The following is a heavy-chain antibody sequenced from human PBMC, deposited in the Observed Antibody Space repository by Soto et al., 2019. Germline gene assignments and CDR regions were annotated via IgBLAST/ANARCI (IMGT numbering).Heavy chain of an antibody. J-gene: IGHJ5*02. CDR3: ARVWPLVYNWNDEGWFDP. V-gene: IGHV3-11*01. CDR2: ISSSGSTI. D-gene: IGHD1-1*01. CDR1: GFTFSDYY. Sequence: GGSLRLSCAASGFTFSDYYMSWIRQAPGKXLEWVSYISSSGSTIYYADSVKGRFTISRDNAKNSLYLQMNSLRAEDTAVYYCARVWPLVYNWNDEGWFDPWGQGSLVTVSS.